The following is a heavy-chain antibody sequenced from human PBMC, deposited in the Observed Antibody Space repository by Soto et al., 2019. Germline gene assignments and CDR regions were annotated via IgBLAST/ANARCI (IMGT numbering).Heavy chain of an antibody. Sequence: SIKISCKTSSGTFSSYATSWVRQAPEQGLEWMGGIIPIFGTANYAQKFQGRVTITADESTSTAYMELSSLRSEDTAVYYCARAGGSGYDYGYYYGMDVWGQGTTVTVSS. CDR2: IIPIFGTA. CDR1: SGTFSSYA. V-gene: IGHV1-69*13. CDR3: ARAGGSGYDYGYYYGMDV. D-gene: IGHD5-12*01. J-gene: IGHJ6*02.